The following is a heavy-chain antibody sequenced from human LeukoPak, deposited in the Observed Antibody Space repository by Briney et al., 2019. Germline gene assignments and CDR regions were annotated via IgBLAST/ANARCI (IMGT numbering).Heavy chain of an antibody. CDR2: IIPIFGTA. CDR1: GGTFSSHA. Sequence: SVKVSCKASGGTFSSHAISWVRQAPGQGLEWMGGIIPIFGTANYAQKFQGRVTITTDESTSTAYMELSSLRSEDTAVYYCARCPNRGSGYEGWGQGTLVTVSS. CDR3: ARCPNRGSGYEG. J-gene: IGHJ4*02. D-gene: IGHD3-22*01. V-gene: IGHV1-69*05.